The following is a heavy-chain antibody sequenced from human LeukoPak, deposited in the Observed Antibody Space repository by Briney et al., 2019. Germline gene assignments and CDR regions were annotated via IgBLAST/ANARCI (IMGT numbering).Heavy chain of an antibody. V-gene: IGHV3-21*01. Sequence: GGSLRLSCAASGFTFSSYSMNWVRQAPGKGLEWVSSISSSSSYIYYADSVKGRFTISRDNAKNSLYLQRNSLRAEDTAVYYCARTYDFWSGYSPYYYYGMDVWGQGTTVTVSS. D-gene: IGHD3-3*01. CDR1: GFTFSSYS. CDR2: ISSSSSYI. CDR3: ARTYDFWSGYSPYYYYGMDV. J-gene: IGHJ6*02.